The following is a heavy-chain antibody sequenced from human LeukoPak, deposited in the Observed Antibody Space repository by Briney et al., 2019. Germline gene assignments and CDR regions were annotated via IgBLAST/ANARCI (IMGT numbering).Heavy chain of an antibody. Sequence: GGSLRLSCVASGFTFTSYWMSWVRQAPGKGLEWVSTISGSGGSTYYADSVKGRFTISRDNSENTVFLQMNSLRGEDTAVYYCAKIGSDYWGQGTLVTVSS. CDR1: GFTFTSYW. CDR2: ISGSGGST. V-gene: IGHV3-23*01. D-gene: IGHD1-14*01. CDR3: AKIGSDY. J-gene: IGHJ4*02.